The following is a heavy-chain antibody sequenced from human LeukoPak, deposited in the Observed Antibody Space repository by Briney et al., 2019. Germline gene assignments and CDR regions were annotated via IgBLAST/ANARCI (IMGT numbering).Heavy chain of an antibody. CDR2: ISAYNDNT. Sequence: ASVKVSCKASGYTFTGYYMHWVRQAPGQGLEWMGWISAYNDNTNYAQKFQGRVTMTTDTSTSTAYMELRSLRSDDTAVYYCARGQTPSGIVGATSAFDIWGQGTMVTVSS. CDR1: GYTFTGYY. D-gene: IGHD1-26*01. CDR3: ARGQTPSGIVGATSAFDI. J-gene: IGHJ3*02. V-gene: IGHV1-18*04.